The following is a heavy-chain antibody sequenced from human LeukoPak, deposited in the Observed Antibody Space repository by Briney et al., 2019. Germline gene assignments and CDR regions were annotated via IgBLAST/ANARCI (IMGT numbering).Heavy chain of an antibody. V-gene: IGHV1-69*04. Sequence: SVKVSCKASGGTFSSYAISWVRQAPGQGLEWMGRIILIFGIANYAQKFQGRVTITADKSTSTAYMELSSLRSEDTAVYYCARVNLQNWNQPPRPGRYYFDYWGQGTLVTVSS. D-gene: IGHD1-1*01. J-gene: IGHJ4*02. CDR1: GGTFSSYA. CDR2: IILIFGIA. CDR3: ARVNLQNWNQPPRPGRYYFDY.